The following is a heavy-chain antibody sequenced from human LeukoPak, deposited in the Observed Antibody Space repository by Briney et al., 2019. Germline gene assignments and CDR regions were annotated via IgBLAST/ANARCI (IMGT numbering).Heavy chain of an antibody. CDR2: IYYSGST. Sequence: SETLTLTCTVSGGSISSYYWSWIRQPPGKGLEWIGYIYYSGSTNYNPFLKSRVTISVDTSKNQFSLKLSSVTAADTAVYYCARLTDGSYSDYWGQGTLVTVSS. CDR3: ARLTDGSYSDY. D-gene: IGHD1-26*01. J-gene: IGHJ4*02. V-gene: IGHV4-59*08. CDR1: GGSISSYY.